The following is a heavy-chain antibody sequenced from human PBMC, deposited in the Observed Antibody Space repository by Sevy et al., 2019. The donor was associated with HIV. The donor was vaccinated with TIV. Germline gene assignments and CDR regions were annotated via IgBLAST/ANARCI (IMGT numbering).Heavy chain of an antibody. CDR1: KFSFHDYY. Sequence: GGSLRLSCAASKFSFHDYYMSWIRQAPGMGLEYISYISDNGYNLYYADSVRGRFTISRDNAKNSLYLQMNSLRIEDTAVYYCARAGPYTSRWHFDYWGQGTLVTVSS. CDR3: ARAGPYTSRWHFDY. V-gene: IGHV3-11*04. J-gene: IGHJ4*02. CDR2: ISDNGYNL. D-gene: IGHD6-13*01.